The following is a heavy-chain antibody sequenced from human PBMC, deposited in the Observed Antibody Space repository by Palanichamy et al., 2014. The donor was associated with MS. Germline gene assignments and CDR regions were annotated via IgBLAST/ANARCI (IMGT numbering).Heavy chain of an antibody. CDR2: MNPNNGDT. D-gene: IGHD6-19*01. Sequence: QVQLVQSGAEVKKPGASVKVSCKASGYTFINYDINWVRQATGQGLEWMGWMNPNNGDTGYAQTFQARVTFTRNTSINTAYMEVSSLRSEDTAMYYCARRRSTGWGFDSWGQGTLVTVSS. CDR3: ARRRSTGWGFDS. CDR1: GYTFINYD. J-gene: IGHJ4*02. V-gene: IGHV1-8*03.